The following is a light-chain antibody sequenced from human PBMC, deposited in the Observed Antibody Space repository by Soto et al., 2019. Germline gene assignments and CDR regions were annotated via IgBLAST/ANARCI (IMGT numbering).Light chain of an antibody. CDR3: SSYTSSSTLV. J-gene: IGLJ1*01. V-gene: IGLV2-14*01. CDR1: SSDVGGYNF. Sequence: QSALTQPASVSGSPGQSITISCTGTSSDVGGYNFVSWYQQHPGKAPKLMIYDVNTRPSGVSNRFSGSKSGNTASLTISGLPAKDEADYYCSSYTSSSTLVFVTGTKLTVL. CDR2: DVN.